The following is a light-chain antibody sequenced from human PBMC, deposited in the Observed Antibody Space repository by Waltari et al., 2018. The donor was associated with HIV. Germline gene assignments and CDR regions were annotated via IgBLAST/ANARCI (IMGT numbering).Light chain of an antibody. CDR2: GNT. CDR1: RSNIGAGYD. V-gene: IGLV1-40*01. Sequence: QSVLTQPPSVSGAPGQRVTISCTGTRSNIGAGYDVHWYQQLPGTAPKLLIYGNTNRPSGVPDRFSGSKSGTSASLDITGLQAEDEADYYCQSYDSSLSGSKIFGGGTKLTVL. CDR3: QSYDSSLSGSKI. J-gene: IGLJ2*01.